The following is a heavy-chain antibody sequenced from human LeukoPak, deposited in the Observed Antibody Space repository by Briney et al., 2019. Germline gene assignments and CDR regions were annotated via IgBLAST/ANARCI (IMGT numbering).Heavy chain of an antibody. CDR1: GFTFSSYW. Sequence: PGGSLRLSCAASGFTFSSYWMYWVRQAPGKGLVWVSRLNSDGSSTSYADSVKGRFTISRDNSKNTLYLQMNSLRAEDTAVYYCARGTNDILTGYYSRFDYWGQGTLVTVSS. CDR2: LNSDGSST. D-gene: IGHD3-9*01. V-gene: IGHV3-74*01. J-gene: IGHJ4*02. CDR3: ARGTNDILTGYYSRFDY.